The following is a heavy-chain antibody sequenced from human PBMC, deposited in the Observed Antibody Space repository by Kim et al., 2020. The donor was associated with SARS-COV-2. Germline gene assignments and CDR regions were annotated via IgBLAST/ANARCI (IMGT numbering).Heavy chain of an antibody. Sequence: ASVKVSCKTSGYTFIGYYMHWVRQAPGQGLEWMGWINPNSGVTNYAQKFQGRVTMTRDTSISTAYMELSRLRSDDTAVYYCARENYGDKGVGWVDPWGQG. CDR1: GYTFIGYY. J-gene: IGHJ5*02. CDR3: ARENYGDKGVGWVDP. CDR2: INPNSGVT. V-gene: IGHV1-2*02. D-gene: IGHD4-17*01.